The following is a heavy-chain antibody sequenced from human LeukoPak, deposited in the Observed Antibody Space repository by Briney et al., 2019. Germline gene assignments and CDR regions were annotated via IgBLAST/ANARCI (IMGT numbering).Heavy chain of an antibody. D-gene: IGHD5-24*01. Sequence: PSETLSLTCAVSGGSISSANWWSWVRQPPGKGLEWIGEIYLGGKTNYNPSLKSRVTISIDTSKNQFSLKLISMTAADTALYYCARHMATPGTRGFDSWGQGTLVTVSS. J-gene: IGHJ4*02. CDR3: ARHMATPGTRGFDS. V-gene: IGHV4-4*02. CDR1: GGSISSANW. CDR2: IYLGGKT.